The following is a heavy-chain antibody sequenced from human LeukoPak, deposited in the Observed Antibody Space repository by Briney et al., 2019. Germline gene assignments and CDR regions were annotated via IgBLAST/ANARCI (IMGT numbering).Heavy chain of an antibody. D-gene: IGHD6-19*01. Sequence: GGSLRLSCAASGFTFSSYAMPWVRQAPGKGLEWVAVISYDGSNKYYADSVKGRFTISRDNSKNTLYLQMNSLRAEDTAVYYCAREVRQWLAMFDYWGQGTLVTVSS. V-gene: IGHV3-30-3*01. J-gene: IGHJ4*02. CDR3: AREVRQWLAMFDY. CDR2: ISYDGSNK. CDR1: GFTFSSYA.